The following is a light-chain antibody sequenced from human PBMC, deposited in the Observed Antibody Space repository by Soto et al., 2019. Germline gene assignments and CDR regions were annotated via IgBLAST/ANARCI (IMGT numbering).Light chain of an antibody. V-gene: IGKV1-33*01. J-gene: IGKJ1*01. CDR3: QQYDNLLSWT. Sequence: DIQMTQSPSSLSASVGDRVTITCQASQDISNYLNWYQQKPGKAPKLLIYDASNLTTGVPSRLSGNGSGTHFSFTISSLQPEDIATYYCQQYDNLLSWTFGQGTKVEIK. CDR1: QDISNY. CDR2: DAS.